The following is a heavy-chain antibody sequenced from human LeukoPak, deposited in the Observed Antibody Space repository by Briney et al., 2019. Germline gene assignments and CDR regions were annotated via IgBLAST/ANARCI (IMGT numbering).Heavy chain of an antibody. J-gene: IGHJ3*02. CDR3: AKGLSGYYDSSDAFDI. Sequence: GGSLRLSCAASGFTFSSYGMHWVRQAPGKGLEWVAVISYDGSNKYYADSVKGRFTISRDNSKNTLYLQMNSLRAEDTAGYYCAKGLSGYYDSSDAFDIWGQGTMVTVSS. CDR2: ISYDGSNK. D-gene: IGHD3-22*01. V-gene: IGHV3-30*18. CDR1: GFTFSSYG.